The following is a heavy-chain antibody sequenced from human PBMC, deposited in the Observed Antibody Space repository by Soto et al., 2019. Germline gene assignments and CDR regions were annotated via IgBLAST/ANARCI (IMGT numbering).Heavy chain of an antibody. CDR2: INPSGGST. Sequence: VASVKVSCKASGYTFTSYYMHWVRQAPGQGLEWMGIINPSGGSTSYAQKFQGRVTMTRDTSTSTVYMELSSLRSEDTAVYYCARERGYYDSSGYRPNWFDPWGQGTLVTVSS. CDR3: ARERGYYDSSGYRPNWFDP. CDR1: GYTFTSYY. J-gene: IGHJ5*02. V-gene: IGHV1-46*01. D-gene: IGHD3-22*01.